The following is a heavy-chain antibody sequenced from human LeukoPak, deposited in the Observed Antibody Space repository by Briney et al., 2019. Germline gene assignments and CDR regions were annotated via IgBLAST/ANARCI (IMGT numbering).Heavy chain of an antibody. V-gene: IGHV4-59*01. J-gene: IGHJ4*02. CDR1: DGSITNYD. CDR2: VHYSGTT. Sequence: PSETLSLTCTVSDGSITNYDWSWVRQPPGKGLEFIGHVHYSGTTNYNPSLRSRVTISVDTSKKHFFLKLKSVTAADTAVYYCATGYGDFRVEGRYFYSWGQGTLVTVSS. D-gene: IGHD4-17*01. CDR3: ATGYGDFRVEGRYFYS.